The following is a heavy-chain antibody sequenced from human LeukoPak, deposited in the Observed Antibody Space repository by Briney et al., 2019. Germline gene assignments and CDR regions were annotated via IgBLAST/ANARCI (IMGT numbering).Heavy chain of an antibody. J-gene: IGHJ6*03. CDR1: GYTFTSYD. V-gene: IGHV1-8*01. CDR2: MNPNSGNT. D-gene: IGHD2-2*01. CDR3: ATWGIVVVPAAIYYYYYVDV. Sequence: ASVKVSCKASGYTFTSYDINWARQATGQGLEWMGWMNPNSGNTGYAQKFQGRVTMTRNTSISTAYMELSSLRSEDTAVYYCATWGIVVVPAAIYYYYYVDVWGKGTTVTVSS.